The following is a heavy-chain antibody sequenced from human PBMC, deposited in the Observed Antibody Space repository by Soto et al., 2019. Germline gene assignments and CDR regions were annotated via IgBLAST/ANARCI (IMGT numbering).Heavy chain of an antibody. Sequence: PGGSLRLSCAASGFTFNNFAMHWVRQAPGKGLEWVALIWYDGSNKYYADSVKGRFTVFRDNSKNTLYLQMISLRAEDTAVYYCSRDSNNYYFDYWGQGTLVTVSS. V-gene: IGHV3-33*01. J-gene: IGHJ4*01. CDR3: SRDSNNYYFDY. D-gene: IGHD1-20*01. CDR1: GFTFNNFA. CDR2: IWYDGSNK.